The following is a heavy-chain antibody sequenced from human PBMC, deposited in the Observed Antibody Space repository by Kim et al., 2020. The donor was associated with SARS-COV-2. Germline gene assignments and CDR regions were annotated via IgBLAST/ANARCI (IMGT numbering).Heavy chain of an antibody. D-gene: IGHD5-12*01. CDR3: GDGYNLGY. Sequence: SVKVSCKASVAPFSSYAISWVRQAPGQGLEWMGRIIPILGIANYAQKFQGRVTITADKSTSTAYMELSSLRSEDTAVYYCGDGYNLGYWGQGTLVTVSS. V-gene: IGHV1-69*04. CDR1: VAPFSSYA. J-gene: IGHJ4*02. CDR2: IIPILGIA.